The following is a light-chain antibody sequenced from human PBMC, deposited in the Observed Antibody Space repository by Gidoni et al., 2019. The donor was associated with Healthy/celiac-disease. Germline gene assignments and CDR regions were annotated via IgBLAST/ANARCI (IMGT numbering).Light chain of an antibody. V-gene: IGKV3-15*01. CDR3: QQYNNWPPIT. J-gene: IGKJ5*01. Sequence: DIVMTQSPAPRSVSPGESATISCRASQSVSSNLAWYQQQPGQAPRLLIYGASTRATGIPARFSGSGSGTAFTLTISSLQSEDFAVYYCQQYNNWPPITFGQGTRLEIK. CDR2: GAS. CDR1: QSVSSN.